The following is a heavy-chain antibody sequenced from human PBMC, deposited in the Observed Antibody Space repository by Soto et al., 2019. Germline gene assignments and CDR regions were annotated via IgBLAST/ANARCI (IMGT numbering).Heavy chain of an antibody. CDR1: GGSIRGYY. V-gene: IGHV4-34*01. D-gene: IGHD3-10*01. J-gene: IGHJ6*02. CDR3: ARGRYSYETIYYKFYYSALDV. CDR2: INDNGGT. Sequence: SETLSLTCGVYGGSIRGYYWGWIRQSPGKGLEWIGDINDNGGTNYNPSLKSRVTTSLDTSKKQVSLMVSSVTAADTAVYYCARGRYSYETIYYKFYYSALDVWGQGTTVTVSS.